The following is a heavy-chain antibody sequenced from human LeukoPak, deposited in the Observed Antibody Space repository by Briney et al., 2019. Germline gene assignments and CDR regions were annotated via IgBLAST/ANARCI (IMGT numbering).Heavy chain of an antibody. Sequence: SVKVSRKGSVGSFSSCANSWVRQRPRPGLELLGRIIPILGIANYAQKFQARVTITADKSTSTAYMELRSLRSEDTAVYYCARERGVGASFDYWGQGTLVTVSS. CDR3: ARERGVGASFDY. CDR2: IIPILGIA. V-gene: IGHV1-69*04. D-gene: IGHD1-26*01. J-gene: IGHJ4*02. CDR1: VGSFSSCA.